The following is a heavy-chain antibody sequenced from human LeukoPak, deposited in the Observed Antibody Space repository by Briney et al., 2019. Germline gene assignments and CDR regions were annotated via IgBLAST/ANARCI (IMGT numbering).Heavy chain of an antibody. CDR3: ARGLVEMATTFDY. J-gene: IGHJ4*02. CDR1: GGTFSSYA. V-gene: IGHV1-69*04. Sequence: SVKVSCKASGGTFSSYAISWVRQAPGQGLEWMGRIIPILGIANYAQRFQGRVTITADKSTSTAYMELSSLRSEDTAVYYCARGLVEMATTFDYWGQGTLVTVSS. D-gene: IGHD5-24*01. CDR2: IIPILGIA.